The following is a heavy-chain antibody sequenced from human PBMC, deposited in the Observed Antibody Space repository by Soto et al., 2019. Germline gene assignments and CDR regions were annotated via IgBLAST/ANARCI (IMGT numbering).Heavy chain of an antibody. D-gene: IGHD6-19*01. J-gene: IGHJ4*02. CDR3: AGQGGAYSSLVV. Sequence: SETLSLTCSVSGGSISSDFWSWIRQPPGKALEWIGYIYYSGFTNYNPSLESRVTISMDTSKNQFSLKLSSVTAADTAVYYCAGQGGAYSSLVVWGQGTLVTVSS. CDR2: IYYSGFT. V-gene: IGHV4-59*08. CDR1: GGSISSDF.